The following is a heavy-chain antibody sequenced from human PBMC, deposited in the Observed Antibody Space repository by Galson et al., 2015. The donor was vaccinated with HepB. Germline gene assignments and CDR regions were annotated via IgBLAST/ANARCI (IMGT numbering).Heavy chain of an antibody. V-gene: IGHV3-64D*06. CDR2: ISSNGGST. Sequence: SLRLSCAASGFTFSSYAMHWVRQAPGKGLEYVSAISSNGGSTYYADSVKGRFTISRDNSKNTLYLQMSSLRAEDTAVYYCVKDLSYYDGVFDYWGQGTLVTVSS. CDR3: VKDLSYYDGVFDY. CDR1: GFTFSSYA. J-gene: IGHJ4*02. D-gene: IGHD3-22*01.